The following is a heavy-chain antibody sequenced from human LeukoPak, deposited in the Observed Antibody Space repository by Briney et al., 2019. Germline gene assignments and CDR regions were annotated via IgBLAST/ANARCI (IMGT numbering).Heavy chain of an antibody. V-gene: IGHV4-4*02. CDR3: ALRYCSGGSCWFDP. Sequence: SSGTLSLTCAVSGDSISSSNWWTWVRQPPGKGLEWIGEIYHSGSTNYNPSLKSRVTISVDTSKNQFSLKLSSVTAADTAVYYCALRYCSGGSCWFDPWGQGTLVTVSS. D-gene: IGHD2-15*01. CDR1: GDSISSSNW. J-gene: IGHJ5*02. CDR2: IYHSGST.